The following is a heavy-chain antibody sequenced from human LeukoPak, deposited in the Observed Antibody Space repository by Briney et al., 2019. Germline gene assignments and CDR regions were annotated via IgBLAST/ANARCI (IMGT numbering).Heavy chain of an antibody. CDR2: ISDSGST. CDR1: VGSISSYY. J-gene: IGHJ4*02. Sequence: PSETLSLTCTVSVGSISSYYWSWVRQPPGKGLECIGYISDSGSTNYNPSLKSRVTISRDTSKNQVSLKMRFVTAADTAVYFCASLGGTYDYWGQGTLVTVSS. V-gene: IGHV4-59*08. D-gene: IGHD1-26*01. CDR3: ASLGGTYDY.